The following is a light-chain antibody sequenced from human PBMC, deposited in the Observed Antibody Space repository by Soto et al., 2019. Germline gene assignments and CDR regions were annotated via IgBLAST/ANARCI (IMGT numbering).Light chain of an antibody. V-gene: IGKV1-27*01. CDR3: QKYNSAPWT. CDR2: AAS. J-gene: IGKJ1*01. CDR1: RSIGTY. Sequence: DIQMTQSPSSLSASVGDRVTITCRASRSIGTYLAWYQQKPGKVPQILISAASALHSGVPSRFSGSGSGTDFTLTISSLQPEDVATYYCQKYNSAPWTFGQGTKVDIK.